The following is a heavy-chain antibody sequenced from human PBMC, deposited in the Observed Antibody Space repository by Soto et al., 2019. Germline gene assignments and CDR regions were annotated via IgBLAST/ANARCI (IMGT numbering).Heavy chain of an antibody. Sequence: SETLSLTCAVYGGSFSGYYWSWIRQPPGKGLEWIGEINHSGSTNYNPSLKSRVTISVDTSKNQFSLKLSSVTAADTAVYYCSRGSVEYCSGGSCYSYYYYYYYMDVWGKGTTVTVSS. CDR2: INHSGST. CDR3: SRGSVEYCSGGSCYSYYYYYYYMDV. J-gene: IGHJ6*03. D-gene: IGHD2-15*01. V-gene: IGHV4-34*01. CDR1: GGSFSGYY.